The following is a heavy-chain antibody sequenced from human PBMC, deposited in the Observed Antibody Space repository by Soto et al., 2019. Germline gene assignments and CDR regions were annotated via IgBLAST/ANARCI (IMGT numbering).Heavy chain of an antibody. V-gene: IGHV5-51*01. J-gene: IGHJ4*02. D-gene: IGHD2-8*02. CDR1: GYNFRTFW. CDR3: GRGRHTGGEGYFDF. CDR2: IYPDDSET. Sequence: GESLKISCSTSGYNFRTFWIGLRRQMPGKGLEWMGFIYPDDSETKYSPSFEGQVTMSSDSYRSIAYLQWSSLQASDTAIYYCGRGRHTGGEGYFDFWGQGTLVTVSS.